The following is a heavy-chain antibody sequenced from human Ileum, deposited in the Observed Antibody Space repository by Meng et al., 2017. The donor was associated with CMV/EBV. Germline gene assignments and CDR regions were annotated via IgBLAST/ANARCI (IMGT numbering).Heavy chain of an antibody. Sequence: GESLKISCAASVFSFGETWMTWIRQAPGKGLEWVANIRGDGNIEHYVDSVRGRFAISRDNAKNSLYLQMNSLRAEDTAVYYCARDGVRGVIIRTGRSYGMDVWGQGTTVTVSS. CDR2: IRGDGNIE. J-gene: IGHJ6*02. CDR1: VFSFGETW. CDR3: ARDGVRGVIIRTGRSYGMDV. V-gene: IGHV3-7*01. D-gene: IGHD3-10*01.